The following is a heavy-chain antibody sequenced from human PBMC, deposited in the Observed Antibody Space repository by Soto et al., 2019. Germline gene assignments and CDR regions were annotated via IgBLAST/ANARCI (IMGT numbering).Heavy chain of an antibody. J-gene: IGHJ6*02. D-gene: IGHD2-2*01. CDR3: AKAPLCSTSCYYYYGMDV. V-gene: IGHV3-23*01. CDR2: ISGSGGST. CDR1: GFTFSSYD. Sequence: GTLRLSCAASGFTFSSYDMSWVRQAPGKGLEWVSAISGSGGSTYYADSVKGRFTISRDNSKNRLYLQMNSVRAEDTAVYYCAKAPLCSTSCYYYYGMDVWGQGTTVTVSS.